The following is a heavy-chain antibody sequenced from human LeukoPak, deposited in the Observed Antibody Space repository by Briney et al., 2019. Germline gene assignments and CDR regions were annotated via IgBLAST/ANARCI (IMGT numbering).Heavy chain of an antibody. J-gene: IGHJ4*02. V-gene: IGHV3-23*01. CDR2: ISGSVGIT. D-gene: IGHD3-22*01. CDR1: GFTFNNYA. CDR3: AKDXLXYYXSSGYRYFDY. Sequence: GGSLRLSCAASGFTFNNYAMNWGRQAPGKGLEWVSGISGSVGITYYADSVKGRFTISRDNSKTTLYLQMNRLRAEDTAVYFCAKDXLXYYXSSGYRYFDYWGQGTLVTVSS.